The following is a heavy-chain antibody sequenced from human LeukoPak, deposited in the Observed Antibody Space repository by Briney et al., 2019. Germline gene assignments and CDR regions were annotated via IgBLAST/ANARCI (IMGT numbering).Heavy chain of an antibody. J-gene: IGHJ3*02. CDR1: GGSISSYY. CDR2: IYYSRST. Sequence: SETLSLTCTVPGGSISSYYWSWIRQPPGKGLEGIGYIYYSRSTNYNPSLKSRVTISVDTSKNQFSLKLSSVTAADSAVYYCARDPGDYNAFDIWGQGTMVTVPS. D-gene: IGHD4-17*01. CDR3: ARDPGDYNAFDI. V-gene: IGHV4-59*01.